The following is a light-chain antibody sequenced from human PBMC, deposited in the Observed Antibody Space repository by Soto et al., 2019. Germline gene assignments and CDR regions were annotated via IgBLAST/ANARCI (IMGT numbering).Light chain of an antibody. J-gene: IGLJ1*01. V-gene: IGLV2-14*01. CDR1: SSDVGGYNY. CDR2: DVT. Sequence: QSVLTQPASVSGSPGQSITISCTGTSSDVGGYNYVSWYQQQPGKAPKFMIYDVTNRPSGVSNRFSGSKSGNTASLNIPRLQAEDEADYYCCSYTTSNTRQIVFGTGTKVTVL. CDR3: CSYTTSNTRQIV.